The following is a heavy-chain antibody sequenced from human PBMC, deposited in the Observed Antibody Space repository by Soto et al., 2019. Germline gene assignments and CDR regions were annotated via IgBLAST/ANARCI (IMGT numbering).Heavy chain of an antibody. CDR2: IIPVLGVE. CDR3: AKSPISGSSTPSYYVIAV. V-gene: IGHV1-69*02. J-gene: IGHJ6*02. CDR1: GGSFSSYI. Sequence: SVKVSCKASGGSFSSYIVSWVRQAPGQGLEWMGRIIPVLGVEYYAQKFQGRVTITADKSTSTAYMELSSLRSEDTAVYYCAKSPISGSSTPSYYVIAVWGLRTTVTVSS. D-gene: IGHD3-16*01.